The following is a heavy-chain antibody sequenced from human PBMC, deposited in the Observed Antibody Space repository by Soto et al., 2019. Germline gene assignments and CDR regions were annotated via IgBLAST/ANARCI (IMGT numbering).Heavy chain of an antibody. V-gene: IGHV4-34*01. D-gene: IGHD3-3*01. CDR1: GGSFSGYY. Sequence: QVQLQQWGAGLLKPSETLSLTCAVYGGSFSGYYWSWIRQPPGKGLEWIGEINHSGSTNYNPSLKSRATIAVATSKIRSYVKLSSVTAADTVVYYWARGVRQYYDFWSGSATKFDYWGQGTLVTVSS. J-gene: IGHJ4*02. CDR2: INHSGST. CDR3: ARGVRQYYDFWSGSATKFDY.